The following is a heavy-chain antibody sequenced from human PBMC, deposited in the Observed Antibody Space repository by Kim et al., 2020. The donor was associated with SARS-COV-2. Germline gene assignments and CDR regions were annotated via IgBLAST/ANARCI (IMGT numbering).Heavy chain of an antibody. Sequence: ASVKVSCKASGYTFTSYAMHWVRQAPGQRLEWMGWINAGNGNTKYSQKFQGRVTITRDTSASTAYMELSSLRSEDTAVYYCARDRGGSYYNGYFDYWGQGTLVTVSS. J-gene: IGHJ4*02. CDR3: ARDRGGSYYNGYFDY. CDR2: INAGNGNT. CDR1: GYTFTSYA. V-gene: IGHV1-3*01. D-gene: IGHD3-10*01.